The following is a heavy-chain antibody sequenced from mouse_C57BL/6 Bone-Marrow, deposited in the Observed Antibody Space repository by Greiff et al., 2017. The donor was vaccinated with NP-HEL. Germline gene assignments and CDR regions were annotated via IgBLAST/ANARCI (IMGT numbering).Heavy chain of an antibody. CDR1: GYTFTDYN. CDR2: INPNHGGT. D-gene: IGHD2-4*01. CDR3: ARQGDYPSWCAY. Sequence: VQLKESGPELVKPGASVKIPCKASGYTFTDYNMDWVKQSHGKSLEWIGDINPNHGGTIYNQKFKGKATLTVDKSSSTAYMELRSLTSEDTAVYYCARQGDYPSWCAYWGQGTLVTVSA. V-gene: IGHV1-18*01. J-gene: IGHJ3*01.